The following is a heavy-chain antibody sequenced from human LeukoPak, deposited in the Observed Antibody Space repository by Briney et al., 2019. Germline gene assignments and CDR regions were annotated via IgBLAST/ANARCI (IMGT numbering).Heavy chain of an antibody. CDR3: VRDRPSYYDSSVYYRENFDF. CDR1: GYAFTGYY. CDR2: IIPNSGGT. Sequence: ASVKVSCEASGYAFTGYYLHWVRQAPGQGLEWMGWIIPNSGGTNYAQKFQGRVTMTRDTSISTAYMELSRLRSDDTAVYYCVRDRPSYYDSSVYYRENFDFWGQGTLVTVSS. J-gene: IGHJ4*02. D-gene: IGHD3-22*01. V-gene: IGHV1-2*02.